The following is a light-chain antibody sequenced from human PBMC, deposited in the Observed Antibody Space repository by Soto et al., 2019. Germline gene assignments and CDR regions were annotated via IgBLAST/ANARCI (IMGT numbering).Light chain of an antibody. V-gene: IGLV1-40*01. CDR2: GNS. Sequence: QSVLTQPPSVSGAPGQRVTISCTGSSSNIGAGYDVQWYQQLPGTAPKLLIYGNSNRPSGVPDRFSGSKSGTSASLAITGLQAEDDADYYCQSYDSSLSGWVFGGGTKVTVL. J-gene: IGLJ3*02. CDR1: SSNIGAGYD. CDR3: QSYDSSLSGWV.